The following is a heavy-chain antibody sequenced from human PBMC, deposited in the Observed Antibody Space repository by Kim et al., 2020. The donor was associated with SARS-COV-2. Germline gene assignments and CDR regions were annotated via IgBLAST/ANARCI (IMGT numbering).Heavy chain of an antibody. CDR2: TYYRSKWYN. J-gene: IGHJ5*02. Sequence: SQTLSLTCAISGDSVSSNSAAWNWIRQSPSRGLEWLGRTYYRSKWYNDYAVSVKSRITINPDTSKNQFSLQLNSVTPEDTAVYYCARDQGDNWNPRWWFDPWGQGTLVTVSS. V-gene: IGHV6-1*01. CDR3: ARDQGDNWNPRWWFDP. CDR1: GDSVSSNSAA. D-gene: IGHD1-20*01.